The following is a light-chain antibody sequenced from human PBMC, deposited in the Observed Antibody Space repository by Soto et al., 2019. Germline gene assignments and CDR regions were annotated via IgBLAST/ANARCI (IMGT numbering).Light chain of an antibody. Sequence: EIVLTQSPATLSLSPGERATLSCRASQSVSSYLAWYQQKPGQTPRLLIYDASNRATGIPARFSVSGSVTDFTLTISSLEPEDFAVYYCQQRSSWPRTFGQGTKLEIK. CDR1: QSVSSY. J-gene: IGKJ2*01. V-gene: IGKV3-11*01. CDR3: QQRSSWPRT. CDR2: DAS.